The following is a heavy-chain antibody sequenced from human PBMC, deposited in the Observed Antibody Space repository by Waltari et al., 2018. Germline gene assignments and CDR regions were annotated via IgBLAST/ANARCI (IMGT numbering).Heavy chain of an antibody. CDR1: GGSISSSSYY. CDR3: ARPPGIAAAADMGDY. J-gene: IGHJ4*02. V-gene: IGHV4-39*01. Sequence: QLQLQESGPGLVKPSETLSLTCTVSGGSISSSSYYWGWIRQPPGKGLEWIGSIYYSGSTYDNPYLKSRVTIAVDTSKNQFSLKLSSVTAADTAVYYCARPPGIAAAADMGDYWGQGTLVTVSS. D-gene: IGHD6-13*01. CDR2: IYYSGST.